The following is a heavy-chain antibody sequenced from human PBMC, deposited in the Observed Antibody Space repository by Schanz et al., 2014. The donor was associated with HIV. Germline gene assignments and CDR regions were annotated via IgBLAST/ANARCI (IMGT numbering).Heavy chain of an antibody. CDR3: ARGGLRWHPEWLDY. Sequence: QVQLVESGGGVVQPGKSLRLSCVASGFTFSSYGMHWVRQAPGKGLEWVAVIWYDGNYKSYADSMKGRVTISRDNSKNTVYLQMNNLRAEDTAVYYCARGGLRWHPEWLDYWGQGTLVTVSS. V-gene: IGHV3-33*01. D-gene: IGHD4-17*01. CDR2: IWYDGNYK. CDR1: GFTFSSYG. J-gene: IGHJ4*02.